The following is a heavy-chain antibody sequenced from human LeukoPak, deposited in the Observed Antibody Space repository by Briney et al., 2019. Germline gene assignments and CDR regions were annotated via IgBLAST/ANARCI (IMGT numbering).Heavy chain of an antibody. Sequence: ASVKVSCKASGYTFPSYFMHWVRQAPGQGLEWMGIINPTGGSTTYAQKFQGRVTMTRDTSTSTVYTELSSLRSDDTAVYYCARSRSGIAAAVDDRNWFDPWGQGTLVTVSS. CDR1: GYTFPSYF. D-gene: IGHD6-13*01. CDR2: INPTGGST. CDR3: ARSRSGIAAAVDDRNWFDP. J-gene: IGHJ5*02. V-gene: IGHV1-46*01.